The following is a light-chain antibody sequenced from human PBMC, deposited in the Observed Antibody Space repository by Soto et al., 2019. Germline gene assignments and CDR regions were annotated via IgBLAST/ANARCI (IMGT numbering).Light chain of an antibody. CDR3: QQYDNRPSL. CDR2: DAS. J-gene: IGKJ2*01. Sequence: DIQMTQSPSSLSASVGDRVTITCQASQDISNYLNWYQQKPGKAPKLLIYDASNLETGVPSRFSGSGSGTDFTFTISSLQPEDIATYYCQQYDNRPSLFGQGTKLEIK. V-gene: IGKV1-33*01. CDR1: QDISNY.